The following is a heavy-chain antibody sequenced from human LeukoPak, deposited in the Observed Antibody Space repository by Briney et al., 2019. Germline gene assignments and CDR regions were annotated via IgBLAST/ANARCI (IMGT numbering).Heavy chain of an antibody. CDR1: GFTFSSYA. J-gene: IGHJ5*02. Sequence: TGGSLRLSCTASGFTFSSYAMSWVRQAPGKGLEWVSAISGSGGSTYYADSVKGRLTLSRDNSKNTLYLQMHSLRAEDTAVYYCAKDRLEGNWFDPWGQGTLVTVSS. CDR3: AKDRLEGNWFDP. V-gene: IGHV3-23*01. CDR2: ISGSGGST. D-gene: IGHD1-1*01.